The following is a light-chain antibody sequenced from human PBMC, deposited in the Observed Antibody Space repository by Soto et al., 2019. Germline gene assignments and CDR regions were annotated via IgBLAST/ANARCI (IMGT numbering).Light chain of an antibody. CDR1: QSVSSK. V-gene: IGKV3-15*01. J-gene: IGKJ1*01. CDR2: GAS. CDR3: QQYNNWPPWT. Sequence: EIVMTQSPATLSVSPGARATLSCRASQSVSSKLAWYQQRPGQAPRLLIYGASTRASDIPVRFSGSGSGTEFTLTISSLQSEDFAVYYCQQYNNWPPWTFGQGTKVEIK.